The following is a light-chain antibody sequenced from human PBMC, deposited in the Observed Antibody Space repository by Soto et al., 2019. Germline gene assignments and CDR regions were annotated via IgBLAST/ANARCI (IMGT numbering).Light chain of an antibody. Sequence: DLQITQSPSTLSASVWDRVTIPCRASESMSNCLAWYQQKPGKAPKLLISGASSLQSGVPSRFSGSASGTEFTLTISSLQPDDIATYYCQQCHRYLTFGQGTKVDIK. V-gene: IGKV1-5*01. CDR3: QQCHRYLT. J-gene: IGKJ1*01. CDR1: ESMSNC. CDR2: GAS.